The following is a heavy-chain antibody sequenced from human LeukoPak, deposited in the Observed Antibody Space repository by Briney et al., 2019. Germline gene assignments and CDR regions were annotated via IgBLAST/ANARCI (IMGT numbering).Heavy chain of an antibody. J-gene: IGHJ4*02. CDR1: GYTFTGYY. D-gene: IGHD3-22*01. V-gene: IGHV1-2*02. Sequence: GASVKVSCKASGYTFTGYYMHWVRQAPGQGLEWMGWINPNSGGTNYAQKFQGRVTMTRDTSISTAYMELSRLRSDDTAVYYCARSYDSSGYYYYFDYWGQGTLVTVSS. CDR2: INPNSGGT. CDR3: ARSYDSSGYYYYFDY.